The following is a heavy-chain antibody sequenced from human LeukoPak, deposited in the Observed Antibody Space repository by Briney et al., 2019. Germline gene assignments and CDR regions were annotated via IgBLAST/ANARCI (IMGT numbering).Heavy chain of an antibody. D-gene: IGHD6-19*01. V-gene: IGHV4-30-2*01. CDR2: IYHSGST. CDR3: ASVTSGWTKLHDY. CDR1: GGASISSGGYY. J-gene: IGHJ4*02. Sequence: SETLSLTCTVSGGASISSGGYYWSWIRQPPGKGLEWIGYIYHSGSTYYNPSLKSRVTISVDKSKNQFSLKLSSVTAADTAVYYCASVTSGWTKLHDYWGQGTLATVSS.